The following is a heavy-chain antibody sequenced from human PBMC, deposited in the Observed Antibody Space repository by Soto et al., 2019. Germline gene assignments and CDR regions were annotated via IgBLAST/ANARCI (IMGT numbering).Heavy chain of an antibody. CDR2: MSYSGSS. J-gene: IGHJ5*02. CDR1: GGSLITYY. Sequence: SETLSLTCTVSGGSLITYYCSLIRHPPVKGLEWIVYMSYSGSSNYNPSLKSRVTMSVDTSKNQVSLKLSSVTAADTAVYYCAKTRITSTAATFDPWGQGTLVTVSS. CDR3: AKTRITSTAATFDP. D-gene: IGHD1-20*01. V-gene: IGHV4-59*01.